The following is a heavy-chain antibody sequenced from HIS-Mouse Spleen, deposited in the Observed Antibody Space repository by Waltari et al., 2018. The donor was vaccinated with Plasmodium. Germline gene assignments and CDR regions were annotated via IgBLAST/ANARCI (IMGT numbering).Heavy chain of an antibody. CDR2: IKSKTDGGTT. CDR3: TTEYYYGSGSYSFDY. Sequence: EVKLVESGDGLVKPGGSLRLSCSASGFTFSNTLLTLVRQAPGEGLEWVGRIKSKTDGGTTDYAAPVKGRFTISRDDSKNTLYLQMNSLKTEDTAVYYCTTEYYYGSGSYSFDYWGQGTLVTVSS. V-gene: IGHV3-15*01. J-gene: IGHJ4*02. CDR1: GFTFSNTL. D-gene: IGHD3-10*01.